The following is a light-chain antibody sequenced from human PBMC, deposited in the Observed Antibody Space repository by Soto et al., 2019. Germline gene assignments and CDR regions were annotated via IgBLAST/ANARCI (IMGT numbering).Light chain of an antibody. CDR3: QQVNSYPFT. J-gene: IGKJ4*01. Sequence: DIQLTQSPSFLSASVGDRVTITCRASQGISSYLAWYQQKPGKAPKLLIYAASTLQSGVPSTFSGSGSGTVFTLTINTLQPEDFATYYCQQVNSYPFTFGGGTKVEIK. V-gene: IGKV1-9*01. CDR2: AAS. CDR1: QGISSY.